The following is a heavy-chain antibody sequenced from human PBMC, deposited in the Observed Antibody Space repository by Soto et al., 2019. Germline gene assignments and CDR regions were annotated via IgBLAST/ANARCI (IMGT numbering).Heavy chain of an antibody. D-gene: IGHD6-13*01. CDR1: GGSISSGGYY. J-gene: IGHJ3*02. Sequence: QVQLQESGPGLVKPSQTLSLTCTVSGGSISSGGYYWSWIRQHPGKGLEWIGYIYYSGSTYYNPSLKSRVTRSVDTSKNQFSLKLSSVTAADTAVYYCARDLLSSSWPRNDAFDIWGQGTMVTVSS. V-gene: IGHV4-31*03. CDR2: IYYSGST. CDR3: ARDLLSSSWPRNDAFDI.